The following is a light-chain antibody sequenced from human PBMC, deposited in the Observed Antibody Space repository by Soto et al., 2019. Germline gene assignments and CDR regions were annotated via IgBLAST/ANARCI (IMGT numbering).Light chain of an antibody. J-gene: IGLJ1*01. CDR2: SNN. CDR3: VSWDDSLSGLV. Sequence: QSLLSQPPSASCTPGQRVTISCSGRSANIGNNYVCCYQQLPGTAPKLLIYSNNQRPSGVPDRFSGSKSGTSASLAISGLRSEDEADYYCVSWDDSLSGLVFGTGTKVTVL. V-gene: IGLV1-47*02. CDR1: SANIGNNY.